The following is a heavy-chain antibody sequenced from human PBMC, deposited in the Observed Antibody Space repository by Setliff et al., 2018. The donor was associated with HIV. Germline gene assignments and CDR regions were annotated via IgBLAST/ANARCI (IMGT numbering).Heavy chain of an antibody. CDR3: ARERSRGYTDPPRFDY. Sequence: SETLSLTCSVSGASISSYYWSWIRQPPGKGLEWIGYVDYNGRTDYNPSLKSRVTISVDTSKNQCSLRLTSVTAADTAVYYCARERSRGYTDPPRFDYWGQGTLVTVSS. V-gene: IGHV4-59*12. CDR1: GASISSYY. J-gene: IGHJ4*02. CDR2: VDYNGRT. D-gene: IGHD5-18*01.